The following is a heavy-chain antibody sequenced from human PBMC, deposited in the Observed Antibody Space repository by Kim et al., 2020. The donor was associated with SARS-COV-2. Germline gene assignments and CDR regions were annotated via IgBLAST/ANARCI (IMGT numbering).Heavy chain of an antibody. V-gene: IGHV3-23*01. CDR2: LTDSGGTT. D-gene: IGHD3-10*01. CDR3: AKHWGSRTYYNFLDY. J-gene: IGHJ4*02. Sequence: GGSLRLSCAASGFIFSSYGMSWVRQAPGKGLDWVAALTDSGGTTHYADSVKGRFTISRDNPNNILYLQMSSLRVEDTAVYYCAKHWGSRTYYNFLDYWGQGTLVTVSS. CDR1: GFIFSSYG.